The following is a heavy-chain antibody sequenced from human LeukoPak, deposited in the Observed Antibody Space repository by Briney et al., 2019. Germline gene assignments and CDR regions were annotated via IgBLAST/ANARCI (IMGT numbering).Heavy chain of an antibody. D-gene: IGHD3-10*01. J-gene: IGHJ4*02. CDR2: INAGNGNT. V-gene: IGHV1-3*01. CDR3: ARDGIWFGNPIGALDY. Sequence: GASVKVSCKASGYTFTSYAMHWVRQAPGQRLEWMGWINAGNGNTKYSQKFQGRVTITRDTSASTAHMELSSLRSEDTAVYYCARDGIWFGNPIGALDYWGQGTLVTVSS. CDR1: GYTFTSYA.